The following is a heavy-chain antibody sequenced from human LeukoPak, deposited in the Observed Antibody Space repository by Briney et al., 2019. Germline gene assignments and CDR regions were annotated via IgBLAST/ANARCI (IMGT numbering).Heavy chain of an antibody. D-gene: IGHD2-21*02. CDR2: ISYDGSNK. CDR1: GFTFSSYG. CDR3: AKSVTAIDY. J-gene: IGHJ4*02. Sequence: GGSLRLSCVASGFTFSSYGMLWVRQAPGKGLEWVAVISYDGSNKYYADSVKGRFTISRDNSKNTLYLQMNSLRAEDTAVYYCAKSVTAIDYWGQGTLVTVSS. V-gene: IGHV3-30*18.